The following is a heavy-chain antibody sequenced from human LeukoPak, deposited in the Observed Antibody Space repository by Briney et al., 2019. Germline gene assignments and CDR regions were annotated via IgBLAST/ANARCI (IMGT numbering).Heavy chain of an antibody. V-gene: IGHV3-23*01. Sequence: GGSLRLSCAASGFTFSSYAMSWVRQAPGKGLEWVPAISGSGGSTYYADSVKGRFTISRDNSKNTLYLQMNSLRVEDTAVYYCAKECSDGCYANFDYWGQGTLVTVSS. D-gene: IGHD2-2*01. CDR2: ISGSGGST. J-gene: IGHJ4*02. CDR1: GFTFSSYA. CDR3: AKECSDGCYANFDY.